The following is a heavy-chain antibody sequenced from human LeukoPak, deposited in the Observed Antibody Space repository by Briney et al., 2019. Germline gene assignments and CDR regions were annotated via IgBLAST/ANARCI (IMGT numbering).Heavy chain of an antibody. D-gene: IGHD3-10*01. CDR1: GGSISSGGYS. V-gene: IGHV4-30-2*01. J-gene: IGHJ6*02. Sequence: PSQTLSLTCAVSGGSISSGGYSWSWIRQPPGKGLEWIGYIYHSGSTYYNPSLKSRVTISVDRSKNQFSLKLSSVTAADTAVYYCARENITMVRGVSLGDGMDVWGQGTTVTVSS. CDR2: IYHSGST. CDR3: ARENITMVRGVSLGDGMDV.